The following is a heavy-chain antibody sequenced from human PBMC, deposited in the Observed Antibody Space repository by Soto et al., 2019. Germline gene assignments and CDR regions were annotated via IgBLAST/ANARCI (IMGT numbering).Heavy chain of an antibody. CDR2: MYAAGST. CDR3: ARGSNSNNWKLFDY. Sequence: EVQLVESGGGLVQPGGSLRLSCAVTGFTISSNYMNWVRQAPGKGLEWVSVMYAAGSTYYEDSVKGRFNISRDNSKNTVYLQMNSLRGEVTAVYYCARGSNSNNWKLFDYWVQGTLVTVSS. V-gene: IGHV3-66*01. CDR1: GFTISSNY. D-gene: IGHD1-1*01. J-gene: IGHJ4*02.